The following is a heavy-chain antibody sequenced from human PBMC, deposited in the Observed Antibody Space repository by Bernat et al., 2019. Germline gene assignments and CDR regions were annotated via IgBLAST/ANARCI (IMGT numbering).Heavy chain of an antibody. Sequence: EVQLVESGGGLVQPGRSLRLSCTASGFTFGDYAMSWFRQAPGKGLEWVGFIRSKAYGGTTEYAAYVKCRFTISRDDSKSIDYLQMNSLKTEDTAVYYCTRDLYYDSSGYYDTYYFDYWGQGTLVTVSS. CDR3: TRDLYYDSSGYYDTYYFDY. CDR1: GFTFGDYA. D-gene: IGHD3-22*01. V-gene: IGHV3-49*03. CDR2: IRSKAYGGTT. J-gene: IGHJ4*02.